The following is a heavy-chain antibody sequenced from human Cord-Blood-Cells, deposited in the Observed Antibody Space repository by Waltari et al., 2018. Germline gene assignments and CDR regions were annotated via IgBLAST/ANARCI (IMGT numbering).Heavy chain of an antibody. CDR3: ARDRYCSSTSCPMTGFDP. CDR1: GGSFSGYY. V-gene: IGHV4-34*01. D-gene: IGHD2-2*01. Sequence: QVQLQQRGAGLLKPSETLSLTCAVYGGSFSGYYWSWIRQPPGKGLEWIGEINHSGSTYYNPSLKSRVTISVDPSKNQFSLKLGSVTAADTAVYYCARDRYCSSTSCPMTGFDPWGQGTLVTGSS. J-gene: IGHJ5*02. CDR2: INHSGST.